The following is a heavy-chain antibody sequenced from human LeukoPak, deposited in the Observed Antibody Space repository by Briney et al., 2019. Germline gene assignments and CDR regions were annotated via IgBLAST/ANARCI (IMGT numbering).Heavy chain of an antibody. Sequence: GGSLRLSCAASGFTFSDYYMSWIRQAPGKGLEWVSYISSSSSYTNYADSVKGRFTISRDNAKNSLYLQMNSLRAEDTAVYYCASAGGWGVATTPYDYWGQGTLVTVSS. CDR3: ASAGGWGVATTPYDY. V-gene: IGHV3-11*06. D-gene: IGHD5-12*01. CDR1: GFTFSDYY. CDR2: ISSSSSYT. J-gene: IGHJ4*02.